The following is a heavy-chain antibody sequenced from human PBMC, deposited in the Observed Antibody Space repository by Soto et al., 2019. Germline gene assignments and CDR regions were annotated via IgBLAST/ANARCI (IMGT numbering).Heavy chain of an antibody. D-gene: IGHD6-19*01. CDR3: ARAQWLVHFDY. CDR2: IYSGGST. V-gene: IGHV3-53*01. Sequence: GGSLRLSCAASGVTVSSNYMSWVRQAPGKGLEWVSVIYSGGSTYYADSVKGRFTISRDNSKNTLYLQMNSLRAEDTAVYYCARAQWLVHFDYWGQGTLVTVSS. CDR1: GVTVSSNY. J-gene: IGHJ4*02.